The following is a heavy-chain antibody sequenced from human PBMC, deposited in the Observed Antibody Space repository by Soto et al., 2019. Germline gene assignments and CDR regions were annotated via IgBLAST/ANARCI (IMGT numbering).Heavy chain of an antibody. CDR1: GFSISTYA. Sequence: QVQLVESGGCVVQPGRSLRLSCAASGFSISTYALHWVRQAPGKGPEWVAIISYNGNNKHYADSVKGRFTISRDNSKNTVDLQMNSLRVEDTAMYYCARRSFPYSGSPLEPWSDALDIWGQGTMVTVSS. V-gene: IGHV3-30*04. D-gene: IGHD1-26*01. J-gene: IGHJ3*02. CDR2: ISYNGNNK. CDR3: ARRSFPYSGSPLEPWSDALDI.